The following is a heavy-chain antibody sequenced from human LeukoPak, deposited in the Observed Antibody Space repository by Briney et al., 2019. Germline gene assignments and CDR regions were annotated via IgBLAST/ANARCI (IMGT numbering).Heavy chain of an antibody. CDR2: IKQDGTEK. Sequence: GGSLRLSCAASGLTFSSYWMNWVRQAPGKGLEWVANIKQDGTEKLYVDSVKGRFTISRDNAKNSLYLQMNSLRAEDTAVYFCAGGRGWLVDYWGQGTRVTVSS. CDR3: AGGRGWLVDY. D-gene: IGHD3-22*01. V-gene: IGHV3-7*01. J-gene: IGHJ4*02. CDR1: GLTFSSYW.